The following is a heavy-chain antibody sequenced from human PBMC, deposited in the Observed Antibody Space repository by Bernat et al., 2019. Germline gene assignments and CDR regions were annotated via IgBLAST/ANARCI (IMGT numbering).Heavy chain of an antibody. Sequence: QVQLVESGGGVVQPGRSLRLSCAASGFTFSSYGMHWVRQAPGKGLEWVAVISYDGSNKYYADSVKGRFTISRDNSKNTLYLQMNSLRAEDTAVYYCAKDVDYDYIWGSYRYSGGIDYWGQGTLVTVS. V-gene: IGHV3-30*18. CDR3: AKDVDYDYIWGSYRYSGGIDY. D-gene: IGHD3-16*02. CDR2: ISYDGSNK. CDR1: GFTFSSYG. J-gene: IGHJ4*02.